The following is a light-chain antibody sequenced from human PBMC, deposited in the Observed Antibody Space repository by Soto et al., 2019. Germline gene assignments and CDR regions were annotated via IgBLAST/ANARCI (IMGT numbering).Light chain of an antibody. CDR2: AAS. J-gene: IGKJ4*01. Sequence: DIQMTQSPSSLSASVGDRVTITCRASQSISSYLNWYQQKPGKAPNLLIYAASSLQSGVPSRFSGSGSGTDFTLTISSLQPEDFATYYCQQSYSTPLTFGGGTEVDIK. CDR3: QQSYSTPLT. CDR1: QSISSY. V-gene: IGKV1-39*01.